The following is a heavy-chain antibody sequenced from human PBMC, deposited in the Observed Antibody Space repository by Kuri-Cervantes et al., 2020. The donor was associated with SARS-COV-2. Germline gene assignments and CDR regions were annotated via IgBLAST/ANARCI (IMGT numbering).Heavy chain of an antibody. Sequence: GEFLKISCAASEFTFSSYWRSWVRKAQGKGLEWVANITQDGSEKYYVDSVKGRFTISRDNAKNSLYLQMNSLRAEDTAVYYCARGGSPGGGYCSSTSCYTIYWGQGNLVIVYS. D-gene: IGHD2-2*02. V-gene: IGHV3-7*05. J-gene: IGHJ4*02. CDR3: ARGGSPGGGYCSSTSCYTIY. CDR1: EFTFSSYW. CDR2: ITQDGSEK.